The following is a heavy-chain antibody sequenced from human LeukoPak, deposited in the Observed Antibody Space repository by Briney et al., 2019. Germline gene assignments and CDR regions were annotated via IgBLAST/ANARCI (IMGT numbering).Heavy chain of an antibody. CDR3: ARARGYYDSSGRYFDY. CDR2: IYYSGST. CDR1: GYSISSGYY. D-gene: IGHD3-22*01. Sequence: SETLSLTCTVSGYSISSGYYWGWIRQPPGKGLEWIGYIYYSGSTNYNPSLKSRVTISVDTSKNRFSLKLSSVTAADTAVYYCARARGYYDSSGRYFDYWGQGTLVTVSS. V-gene: IGHV4-61*01. J-gene: IGHJ4*02.